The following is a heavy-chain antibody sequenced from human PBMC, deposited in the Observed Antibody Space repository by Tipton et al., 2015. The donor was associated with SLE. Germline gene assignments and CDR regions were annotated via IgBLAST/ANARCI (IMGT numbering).Heavy chain of an antibody. CDR3: VGEVAGKGFSG. Sequence: LRLSCTVSGGSISSYYWSWIRQPPGKGLEWIGYIYYSGSTNYNPSLKSRVTISVDTSKNQFSLKLSSVTAAGTAVYYCVGEVAGKGFSGWGQGTLVTVSS. CDR1: GGSISSYY. V-gene: IGHV4-59*01. D-gene: IGHD6-19*01. CDR2: IYYSGST. J-gene: IGHJ4*02.